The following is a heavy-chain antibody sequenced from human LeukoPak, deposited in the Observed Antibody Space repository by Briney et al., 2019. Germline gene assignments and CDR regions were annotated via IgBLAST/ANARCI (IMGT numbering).Heavy chain of an antibody. CDR1: GDIFTGYW. CDR3: ARSGVAAVRGALGMDV. V-gene: IGHV5-10-1*01. J-gene: IGHJ6*04. Sequence: GESLKISCQASGDIFTGYWISWVRPVPGKGLEWMGRIDPSDSYTNYSPSFQGHVTISADKSITTAYLQWSSLKASDTAMYYCARSGVAAVRGALGMDVWGKGTTVTVSS. D-gene: IGHD6-25*01. CDR2: IDPSDSYT.